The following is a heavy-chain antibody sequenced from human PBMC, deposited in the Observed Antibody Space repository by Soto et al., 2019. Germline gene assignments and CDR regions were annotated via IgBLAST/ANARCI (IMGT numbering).Heavy chain of an antibody. CDR1: GYTFSSYT. CDR2: IIPILGIA. CDR3: ARLAVTTSPGDAFDI. V-gene: IGHV1-69*02. D-gene: IGHD4-17*01. J-gene: IGHJ3*02. Sequence: SVKVSCKASGYTFSSYTISWVRQAPGQGLEWMGRIIPILGIANYAQKFQGRVTITADKSTSTAYMELSSLRSEDTAVYYCARLAVTTSPGDAFDIWGQGTMVTVSS.